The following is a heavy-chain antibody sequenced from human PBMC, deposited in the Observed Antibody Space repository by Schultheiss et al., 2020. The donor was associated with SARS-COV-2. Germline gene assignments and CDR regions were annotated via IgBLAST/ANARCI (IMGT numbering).Heavy chain of an antibody. V-gene: IGHV3-21*05. CDR3: ARCTKDSSGYEVLLDY. Sequence: GGSLRLSCAASGFTFSSYEMNWVRQAPGKGLEWVSYISSSSSYIYYADSVKGRFTISRDNAKNSLYLQMNSLRAEDTAVYYCARCTKDSSGYEVLLDYWGQGTLVTVSS. CDR1: GFTFSSYE. CDR2: ISSSSSYI. J-gene: IGHJ4*02. D-gene: IGHD3-22*01.